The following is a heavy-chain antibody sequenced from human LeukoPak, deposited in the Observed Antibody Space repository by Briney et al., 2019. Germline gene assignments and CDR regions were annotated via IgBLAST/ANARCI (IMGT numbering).Heavy chain of an antibody. D-gene: IGHD3-10*01. CDR3: ARLGNYYGSGSYPPAYYYYYMDV. V-gene: IGHV1-18*01. Sequence: ASVKVSCKASGYTFTSYGISWVRQAPGQGLEWMGWISAYNGKTNYAQKLQGRVTMTTDTSTSTAYMELRSLRSDDTAVYYCARLGNYYGSGSYPPAYYYYYMDVWGKGTTVTISS. CDR1: GYTFTSYG. CDR2: ISAYNGKT. J-gene: IGHJ6*03.